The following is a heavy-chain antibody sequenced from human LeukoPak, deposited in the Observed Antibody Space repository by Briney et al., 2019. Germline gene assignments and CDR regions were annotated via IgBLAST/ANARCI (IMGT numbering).Heavy chain of an antibody. Sequence: GGSLRLSCAASGFTFSSYSMNWVRQAPGKGLEWVSYISSSSSTIYYADSVKGRFTISKDNAKNSLYLQMNSLRAEDTAVYCCARLWFGELLYRGSELDYWGQGTLVTVSS. V-gene: IGHV3-48*04. CDR3: ARLWFGELLYRGSELDY. CDR2: ISSSSSTI. D-gene: IGHD3-10*01. CDR1: GFTFSSYS. J-gene: IGHJ4*02.